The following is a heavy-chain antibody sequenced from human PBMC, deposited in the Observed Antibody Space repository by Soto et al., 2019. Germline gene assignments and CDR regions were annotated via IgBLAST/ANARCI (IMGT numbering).Heavy chain of an antibody. Sequence: ASETLSLTCIVSGGSISEKYWNWVRQPPGKGLEWIGLIFANGHTDYNPSLKSRVTMSVDASKNQFSLRLTSMTAADTAVYYCVASLAASGLNWLDPWGRGTLVTVCS. J-gene: IGHJ5*02. V-gene: IGHV4-4*07. CDR1: GGSISEKY. D-gene: IGHD6-13*01. CDR2: IFANGHT. CDR3: VASLAASGLNWLDP.